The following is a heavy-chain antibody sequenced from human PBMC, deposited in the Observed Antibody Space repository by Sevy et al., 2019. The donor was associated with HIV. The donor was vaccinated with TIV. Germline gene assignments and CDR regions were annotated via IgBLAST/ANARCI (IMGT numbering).Heavy chain of an antibody. CDR3: AGEGMPHSGYEYYFDY. CDR2: INWNGGST. CDR1: GFTFDDYG. V-gene: IGHV3-20*04. Sequence: GGSLRLSCAASGFTFDDYGMSWVRQAPGKGLEWVSGINWNGGSTGYADSVKGRFTISRDNAKNSLFLQMNSLRAEDTALYYCAGEGMPHSGYEYYFDYWGQGTLVTVSS. D-gene: IGHD5-12*01. J-gene: IGHJ4*02.